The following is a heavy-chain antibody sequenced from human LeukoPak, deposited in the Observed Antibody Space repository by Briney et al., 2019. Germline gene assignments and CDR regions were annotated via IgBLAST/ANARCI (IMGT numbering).Heavy chain of an antibody. CDR1: GGSFSGYY. V-gene: IGHV4-34*01. D-gene: IGHD2-21*02. Sequence: SETLSLTCAVYGGSFSGYYWSWIRQPPGKGLEWIGEINHSGSTNYNPSLKSRVTISVDTSKNQFSLKLSSVTAADTAVYYCARFRAAYCGGDCFNGFDYWGQGTLVTVSS. J-gene: IGHJ4*02. CDR2: INHSGST. CDR3: ARFRAAYCGGDCFNGFDY.